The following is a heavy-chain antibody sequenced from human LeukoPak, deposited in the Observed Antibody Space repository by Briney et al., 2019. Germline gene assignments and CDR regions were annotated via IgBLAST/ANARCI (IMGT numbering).Heavy chain of an antibody. J-gene: IGHJ4*02. CDR2: INPSGGTT. Sequence: ASVKVSCKASGYTFTSYYMHWVRQAPGQGLEWMGIINPSGGTTSHTQKFQGRVTMTRDTSTSTVYMELSSLRSEDTAVYYCARRGGRAIYCNSTSCYGGFDYWGQGTLVTVSS. D-gene: IGHD2-2*01. CDR1: GYTFTSYY. V-gene: IGHV1-46*01. CDR3: ARRGGRAIYCNSTSCYGGFDY.